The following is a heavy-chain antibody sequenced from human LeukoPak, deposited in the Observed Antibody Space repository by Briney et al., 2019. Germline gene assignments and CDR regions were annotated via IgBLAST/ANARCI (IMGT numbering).Heavy chain of an antibody. J-gene: IGHJ4*02. CDR1: GFTFRKHG. V-gene: IGHV3-20*04. CDR3: ARGYYYDSSGDY. Sequence: RTGGSLRLSCAASGFTFRKHGMNWVRQAPGKGLEWVSGINWNGGSTGYADSVKGRFTISRDNAKNSLYLQMNSLRAEDTALYYCARGYYYDSSGDYWGQGTLVTVSS. CDR2: INWNGGST. D-gene: IGHD3-22*01.